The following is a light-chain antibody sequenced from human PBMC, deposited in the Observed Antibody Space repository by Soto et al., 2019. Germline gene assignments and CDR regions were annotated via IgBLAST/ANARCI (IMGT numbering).Light chain of an antibody. CDR2: EVT. V-gene: IGLV2-14*01. CDR3: SSYAGFSTLWV. J-gene: IGLJ3*02. Sequence: QSALTQPASVSGSPGQSITITCTGSSSDIGAYNYVAWYQRHPGKAPKLIIYEVTKRPSGVSNRFSASKSGNAASLTISGLQAEDEAEYFCSSYAGFSTLWVFGGGSQLAV. CDR1: SSDIGAYNY.